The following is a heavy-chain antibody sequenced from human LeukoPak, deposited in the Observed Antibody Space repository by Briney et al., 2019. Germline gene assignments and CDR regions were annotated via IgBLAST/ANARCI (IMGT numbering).Heavy chain of an antibody. V-gene: IGHV5-51*01. CDR1: GYSFTSYW. J-gene: IGHJ3*02. CDR3: ARLTWAWVYDSSGIDAFDI. CDR2: MYPGDSDT. D-gene: IGHD3-22*01. Sequence: GESLKISCKGSGYSFTSYWIGWVRQMPGKGLEWMGIMYPGDSDTRYSPSFQGQVTISADKSISTAYLQWSSLKASDTAMYYCARLTWAWVYDSSGIDAFDIWGQGTMVTVSS.